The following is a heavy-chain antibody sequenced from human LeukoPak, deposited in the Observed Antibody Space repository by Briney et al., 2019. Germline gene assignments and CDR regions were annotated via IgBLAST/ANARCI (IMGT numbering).Heavy chain of an antibody. CDR2: INHSEST. Sequence: PSETLSLTCAVYGGSFSGYYWSWIRQPPGKGLEWIGEINHSESTNYNPSLKSRVTISVDTSENQFSLKLSSVTAADTAVYYCARDRANWGSTGWYFDLWGRGTLVTVSS. V-gene: IGHV4-34*01. CDR3: ARDRANWGSTGWYFDL. D-gene: IGHD7-27*01. J-gene: IGHJ2*01. CDR1: GGSFSGYY.